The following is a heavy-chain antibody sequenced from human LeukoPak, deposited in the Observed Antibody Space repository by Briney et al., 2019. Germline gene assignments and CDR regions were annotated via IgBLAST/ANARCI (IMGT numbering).Heavy chain of an antibody. Sequence: GGSLRLSCTASGFTFSSYSMNWVRQAPGKGLEGVSSISSSSSYIYYADSVKGRFTISRDNAKNSLYLQMNSLRAEDTAVYYCARDHYGDYPNYFDYWGQGTLVTVSS. D-gene: IGHD4-17*01. CDR2: ISSSSSYI. V-gene: IGHV3-21*01. CDR3: ARDHYGDYPNYFDY. CDR1: GFTFSSYS. J-gene: IGHJ4*02.